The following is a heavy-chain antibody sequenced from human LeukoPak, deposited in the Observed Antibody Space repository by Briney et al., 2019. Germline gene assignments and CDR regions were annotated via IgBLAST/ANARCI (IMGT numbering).Heavy chain of an antibody. CDR1: GGSITTTNW. J-gene: IGHJ4*02. D-gene: IGHD1-26*01. CDR3: TRESGAFSPFGF. CDR2: VHLSGAT. V-gene: IGHV4-4*02. Sequence: SGTLSLTCAESGGSITTTNWWSWVRRPPGKGLEWIGEVHLSGATNYNPSLESRVSMSIDKSKNHVSVEVTSVTAADTAIYYCTRESGAFSPFGFWGQGTLLTVSS.